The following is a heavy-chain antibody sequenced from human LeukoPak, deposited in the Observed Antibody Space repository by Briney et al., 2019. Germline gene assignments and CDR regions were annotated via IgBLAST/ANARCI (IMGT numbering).Heavy chain of an antibody. CDR1: GYSISSGYY. D-gene: IGHD2-2*01. V-gene: IGHV4-38-2*02. J-gene: IGHJ5*02. CDR2: IYHSGTT. Sequence: SETLSLTCTVSGYSISSGYYWGWIRQPPGKGLEWIGSIYHSGTTYYNPSLKSRVTISVDTSKNQFSLKLSSVTAADTAVYYCARDRHPYCSSTSCQSHWFDPWGQGTLVTVSS. CDR3: ARDRHPYCSSTSCQSHWFDP.